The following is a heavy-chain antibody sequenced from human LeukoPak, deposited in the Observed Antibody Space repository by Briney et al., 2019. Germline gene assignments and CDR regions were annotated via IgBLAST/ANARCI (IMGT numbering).Heavy chain of an antibody. CDR2: IYYSGST. CDR1: GGSVSSYY. V-gene: IGHV4-59*02. D-gene: IGHD1-26*01. Sequence: PSETLSLTCTVSGGSVSSYYWSWIRQPPGKGLEWIGYIYYSGSTNYNPSLKGRVTISVDTSKNQFSLKLSSVTAADTAVYYCARVRIVGATDWFDPWGQGTLVTVSS. J-gene: IGHJ5*02. CDR3: ARVRIVGATDWFDP.